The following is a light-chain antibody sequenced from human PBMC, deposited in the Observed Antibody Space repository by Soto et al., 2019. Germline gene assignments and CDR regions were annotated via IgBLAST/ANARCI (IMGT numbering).Light chain of an antibody. CDR2: EVS. V-gene: IGLV2-14*01. Sequence: QSVLTQPAFVSGSPGQSITISCTGTSSDVGGYNYVSWYQHPPGKAPKLMISEVSNRPSGDPNRFSGSKSGNTASLTISGLQAEDEADYYCSSYTSTSTRVFGTGTKLTVI. J-gene: IGLJ1*01. CDR3: SSYTSTSTRV. CDR1: SSDVGGYNY.